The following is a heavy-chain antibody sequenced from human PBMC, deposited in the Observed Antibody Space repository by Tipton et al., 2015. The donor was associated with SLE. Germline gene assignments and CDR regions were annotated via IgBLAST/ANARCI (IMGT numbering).Heavy chain of an antibody. D-gene: IGHD2-15*01. V-gene: IGHV3-74*01. CDR1: GFSVSSYW. CDR3: ARGDHTPEIGGYYYYMDV. CDR2: VNSDGTVA. J-gene: IGHJ6*03. Sequence: SLRLSCAASGFSVSSYWMHWVRQAPGKGLVWVSRVNSDGTVATYADSVKGRFTSSRDNAKNTLYLQMNTLRAENTAVYYCARGDHTPEIGGYYYYMDVWGKGTTVTVSS.